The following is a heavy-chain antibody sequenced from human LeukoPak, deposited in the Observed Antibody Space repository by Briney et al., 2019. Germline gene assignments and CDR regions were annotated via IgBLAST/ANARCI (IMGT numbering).Heavy chain of an antibody. Sequence: KPSETLSLICAVWGGSISSGGYSGSWIRQPPGKGLEWIGYIYHTGSTCQNPSPKCPVTISVDRSNNKFSLKVSSVTAADTAVYYCARCYGDYERWFDPWGQGTLVTVSS. V-gene: IGHV4-30-2*01. D-gene: IGHD4-17*01. CDR2: IYHTGST. J-gene: IGHJ5*02. CDR1: GGSISSGGYS. CDR3: ARCYGDYERWFDP.